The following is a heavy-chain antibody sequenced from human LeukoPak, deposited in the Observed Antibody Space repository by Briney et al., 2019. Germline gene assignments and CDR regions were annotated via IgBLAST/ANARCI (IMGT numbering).Heavy chain of an antibody. D-gene: IGHD6-25*01. Sequence: GGSLRLSCAASGFTFSDYYMSWIRQAPGKGLEWVSYISSSGSTIYYADSVKGRFTISRDNAKNSLYLQMNSLTTEDTAFYYCAKVPYASSGFDYWGQGTLVTVSS. CDR1: GFTFSDYY. CDR3: AKVPYASSGFDY. J-gene: IGHJ4*02. CDR2: ISSSGSTI. V-gene: IGHV3-11*01.